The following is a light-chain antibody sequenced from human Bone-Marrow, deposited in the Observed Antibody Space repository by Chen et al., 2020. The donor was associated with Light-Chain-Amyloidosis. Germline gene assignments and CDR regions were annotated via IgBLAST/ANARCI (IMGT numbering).Light chain of an antibody. CDR1: QSVSNN. J-gene: IGKJ1*01. Sequence: EILMTQSPATLSVSPGESATISCRASQSVSNNLAWYQQKPGQAPRLLIYLASARVTGIPARFTGSGSGTEFSLTISSLQSEDFAVYYCQQYNTWPRTFGRGTRVEFK. CDR2: LAS. V-gene: IGKV3-15*01. CDR3: QQYNTWPRT.